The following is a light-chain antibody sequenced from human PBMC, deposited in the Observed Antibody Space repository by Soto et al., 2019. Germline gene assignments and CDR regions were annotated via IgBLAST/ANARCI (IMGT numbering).Light chain of an antibody. J-gene: IGLJ1*01. V-gene: IGLV1-51*02. Sequence: QAVLTQPPSVSAAPGQTVTISCSGSSSNIGNNYVSWYRQLPGTAPKFLIYENNKRPSGIPDRFSGSKSGTSATLGITGLQTGDEAEYYCGTWDSSLSAHVFGPGTKVTVL. CDR2: ENN. CDR3: GTWDSSLSAHV. CDR1: SSNIGNNY.